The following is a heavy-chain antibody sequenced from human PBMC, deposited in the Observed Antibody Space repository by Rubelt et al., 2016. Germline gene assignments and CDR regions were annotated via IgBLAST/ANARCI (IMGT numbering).Heavy chain of an antibody. CDR2: INSDGSST. CDR3: ARGLLGIDY. J-gene: IGHJ4*02. V-gene: IGHV3-74*01. Sequence: QVPGKGLVWVSRINSDGSSTSYVDSVKGRFTISRDNAKNTLYPQMNSLRDKDTAVYYCARGLLGIDYWGQGTLVAVSS. D-gene: IGHD7-27*01.